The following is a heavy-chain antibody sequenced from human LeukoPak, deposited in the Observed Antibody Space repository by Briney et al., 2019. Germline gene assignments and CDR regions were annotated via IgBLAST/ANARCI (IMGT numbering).Heavy chain of an antibody. CDR2: ISGSGGST. CDR3: ARWPMVRGVIPRGVFYFDY. Sequence: GGSLRLSCAASGFTFSSYGMSWVRQAPGKGLEWVSAISGSGGSTYYADSVKGRFTISRDNSKNTLYLQMNSLRAEDTAVYYCARWPMVRGVIPRGVFYFDYWGQGTLVTVSS. CDR1: GFTFSSYG. V-gene: IGHV3-23*01. D-gene: IGHD3-10*01. J-gene: IGHJ4*02.